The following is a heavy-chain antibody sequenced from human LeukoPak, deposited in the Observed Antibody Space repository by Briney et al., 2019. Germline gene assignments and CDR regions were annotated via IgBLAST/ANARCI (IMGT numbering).Heavy chain of an antibody. V-gene: IGHV1-69*13. Sequence: SVKVSCKASGGTFSSYAISWVRQAPGQGLEWMGGIIPIFGTANYAQKLQGRVTITADESTSTAYLQLSSLRSEDTAVYYCAAGIYGSGSPDAIDIWGQGTMVTVSS. CDR1: GGTFSSYA. D-gene: IGHD3-10*01. J-gene: IGHJ3*02. CDR3: AAGIYGSGSPDAIDI. CDR2: IIPIFGTA.